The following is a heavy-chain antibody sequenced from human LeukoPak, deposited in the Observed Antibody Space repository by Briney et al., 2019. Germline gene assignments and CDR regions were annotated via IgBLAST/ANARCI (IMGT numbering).Heavy chain of an antibody. CDR1: GFTFYNYA. D-gene: IGHD3-10*01. J-gene: IGHJ4*02. CDR2: ISGSGGST. V-gene: IGHV3-23*01. CDR3: ARDLAGSGSLSDY. Sequence: GGSLRLSCAASGFTFYNYAMSWVRQAPGKGLEWVSAISGSGGSTYYADSVKGRFTISRDNSKNTLYLQMNSLRAEDTAVYYCARDLAGSGSLSDYWGQGTLVTVSS.